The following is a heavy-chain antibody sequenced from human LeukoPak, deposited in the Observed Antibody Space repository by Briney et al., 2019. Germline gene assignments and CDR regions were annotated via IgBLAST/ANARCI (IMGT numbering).Heavy chain of an antibody. Sequence: QTGGSLRLSCAASGFTFSSYSMNWVRQAPGKGLEWVSSISDSGGSTYYAASVKGRFTISRDNSKNTLYLQMTNLRAADTAVYYCAKDLSRAVAADWFDPWDQGSLVTVSS. J-gene: IGHJ5*02. CDR1: GFTFSSYS. D-gene: IGHD6-19*01. V-gene: IGHV3-23*01. CDR3: AKDLSRAVAADWFDP. CDR2: ISDSGGST.